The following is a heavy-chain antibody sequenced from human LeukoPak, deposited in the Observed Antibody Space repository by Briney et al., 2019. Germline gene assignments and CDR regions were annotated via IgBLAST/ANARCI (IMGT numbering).Heavy chain of an antibody. J-gene: IGHJ4*02. CDR2: ISSSSTYT. D-gene: IGHD6-13*01. CDR3: TRISIRITAPGGDY. CDR1: GFTVSDNY. V-gene: IGHV3-11*03. Sequence: GGSLRLSCAASGFTVSDNYTSWVRQAPGKGLEWVAHISSSSTYTDYADSVRGRFTISRDDAKKSLYLQMNSLRPEDTAVYYCTRISIRITAPGGDYWGQGTLVTVSS.